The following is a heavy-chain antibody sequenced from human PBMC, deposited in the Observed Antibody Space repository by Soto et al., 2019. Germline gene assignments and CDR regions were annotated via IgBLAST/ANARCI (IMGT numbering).Heavy chain of an antibody. V-gene: IGHV1-69*04. CDR2: IIPMIGIA. CDR3: ATERWEDAFDI. J-gene: IGHJ3*02. Sequence: ASVKVSCKGSGGTFNRYTITWVRQAPGQGLEWMGRIIPMIGIASYAQNFQGRVTMTRDNSTSTAYMELSSLRSEDTAVYYCATERWEDAFDIWGQGTMVTVSS. CDR1: GGTFNRYT. D-gene: IGHD1-26*01.